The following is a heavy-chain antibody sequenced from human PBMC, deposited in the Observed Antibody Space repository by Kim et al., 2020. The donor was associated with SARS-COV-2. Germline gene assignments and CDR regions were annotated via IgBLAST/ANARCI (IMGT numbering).Heavy chain of an antibody. CDR1: GYTFTSYA. CDR3: ARDFGTYYYDSSGYYVGRKFFDY. CDR2: INAGNGNT. Sequence: ASVKVSCKASGYTFTSYAMHWVRQAPGQRLEWMGWINAGNGNTKYSQKFQGRVTITRDTSASTAYMELSSLRSEDTAVYYCARDFGTYYYDSSGYYVGRKFFDYWGQGTLVTVSS. D-gene: IGHD3-22*01. V-gene: IGHV1-3*01. J-gene: IGHJ4*02.